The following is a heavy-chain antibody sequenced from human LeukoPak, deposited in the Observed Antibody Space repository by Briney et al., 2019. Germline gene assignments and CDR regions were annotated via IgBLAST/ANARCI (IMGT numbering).Heavy chain of an antibody. CDR2: IYSGGST. Sequence: GGSLRLSCAASGFTVSSNYMSWVRQAPGKGLEWVSVIYSGGSTYADSVKGRFTISRDNSKNTLYLQMNSLRAEDTAVYYCAGGSASGYYYGPFDYWGQGTLVTVSS. J-gene: IGHJ4*02. D-gene: IGHD3-22*01. V-gene: IGHV3-53*01. CDR1: GFTVSSNY. CDR3: AGGSASGYYYGPFDY.